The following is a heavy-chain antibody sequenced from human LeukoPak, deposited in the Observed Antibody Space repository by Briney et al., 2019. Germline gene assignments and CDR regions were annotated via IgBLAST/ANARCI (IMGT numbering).Heavy chain of an antibody. CDR3: ARDPRSYYYDSSGYYYHEYFDY. J-gene: IGHJ4*02. CDR1: GFTFSTYW. Sequence: GGSLRLSCAASGFTFSTYWMHWIRQAPGKGLVWVSRINTDGSSTTYADSVKGRFTISRDNAKNSLYLQMNSLRAEDTAVYYCARDPRSYYYDSSGYYYHEYFDYWGQGTLVTVSS. D-gene: IGHD3-22*01. V-gene: IGHV3-74*01. CDR2: INTDGSST.